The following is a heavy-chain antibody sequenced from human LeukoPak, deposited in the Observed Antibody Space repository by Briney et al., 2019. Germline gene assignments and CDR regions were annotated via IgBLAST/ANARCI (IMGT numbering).Heavy chain of an antibody. J-gene: IGHJ4*02. D-gene: IGHD2-2*01. CDR2: INTDGSST. CDR1: GFTFSGYW. Sequence: PGGSLRLSCAASGFTFSGYWMHWVRQAPEKGLVWVSRINTDGSSTSYADSVKGRFTIRRDNAKNTLYLQMNSLRAEDTAVYYCVRLGYCSSNSCPFDYWGQGTLVTVSS. V-gene: IGHV3-74*01. CDR3: VRLGYCSSNSCPFDY.